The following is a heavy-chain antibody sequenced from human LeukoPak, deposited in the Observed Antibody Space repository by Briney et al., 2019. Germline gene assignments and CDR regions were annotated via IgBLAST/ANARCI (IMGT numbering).Heavy chain of an antibody. J-gene: IGHJ2*01. D-gene: IGHD2-15*01. V-gene: IGHV4-30-2*01. CDR1: GGSISSGGHS. CDR3: ARDPGSPRGYFDL. Sequence: SETLSLTCTVSGGSISSGGHSWSWIRQPPGKGLEWIGYIYHSGSTYYNPSLKSRVTISVDRSKKQFSLKLSSVTAADTAVYYCARDPGSPRGYFDLWGRGTLVTVSS. CDR2: IYHSGST.